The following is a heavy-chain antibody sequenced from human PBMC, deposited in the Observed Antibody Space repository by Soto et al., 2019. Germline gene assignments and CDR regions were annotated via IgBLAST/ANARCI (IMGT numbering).Heavy chain of an antibody. Sequence: EVQLLESGGGLVQPGGSLRLSCAASGFTFSTYAMNWVRQTPGKGLDWVSSISGSGGSTYYADSVKGRFTISRDNSKNTLDLQMNSLRAEDTAVYYCAKALGELWFGDLLPVYWGQGTLVTVSS. V-gene: IGHV3-23*01. CDR1: GFTFSTYA. D-gene: IGHD3-10*01. CDR2: ISGSGGST. CDR3: AKALGELWFGDLLPVY. J-gene: IGHJ4*02.